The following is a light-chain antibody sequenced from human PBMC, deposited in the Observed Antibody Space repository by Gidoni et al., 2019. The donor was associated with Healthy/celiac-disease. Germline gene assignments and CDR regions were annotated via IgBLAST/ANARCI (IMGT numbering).Light chain of an antibody. V-gene: IGLV1-40*01. CDR2: GNS. CDR1: SSNIGAGYD. J-gene: IGLJ2*01. Sequence: QSVLTQSPSVSGAPGRRVTISCTGSSSNIGAGYDVHWYQQLPGTAPKLLTYGNSNRPSGVPDRFSGSKSGTSASLAITGLQAEDEADYYCQSYDSSLSGVVFGGGTKLTVL. CDR3: QSYDSSLSGVV.